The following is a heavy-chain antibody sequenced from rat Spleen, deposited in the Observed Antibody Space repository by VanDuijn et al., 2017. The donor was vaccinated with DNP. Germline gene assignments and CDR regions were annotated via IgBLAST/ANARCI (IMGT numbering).Heavy chain of an antibody. CDR1: GYSITSNY. V-gene: IGHV3-1*01. CDR3: ARQNIVRDWFFDF. CDR2: ITYSGDT. J-gene: IGHJ1*01. D-gene: IGHD4-3*01. Sequence: EVQLQESGPGLVKPSQSLSLTCSVTGYSITSNYWGWIRKFPGNKMEWVGHITYSGDTSYNPSLRSRISITRDTSKNQFFLHLNSVTTEDTATYYCARQNIVRDWFFDFWGPGTMVTVSP.